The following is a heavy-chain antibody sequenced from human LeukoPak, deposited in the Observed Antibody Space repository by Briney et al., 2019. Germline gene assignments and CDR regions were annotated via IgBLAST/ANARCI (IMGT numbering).Heavy chain of an antibody. CDR3: ARVKGNIVGATTFWFDP. CDR2: IYYSGGT. D-gene: IGHD1-26*01. V-gene: IGHV4-59*02. J-gene: IGHJ5*02. CDR1: GGSVSSYY. Sequence: KPSETLSLTCTVSGGSVSSYYWSWIRQPPGKGLEWIGYIYYSGGTNHNPSLKSRVTISVDTSKNQFSLKLSSVTAADTAVYYCARVKGNIVGATTFWFDPWGQGTLVTVSS.